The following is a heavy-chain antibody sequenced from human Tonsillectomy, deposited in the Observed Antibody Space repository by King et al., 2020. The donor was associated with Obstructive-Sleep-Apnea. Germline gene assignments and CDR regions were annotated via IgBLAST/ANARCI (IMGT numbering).Heavy chain of an antibody. D-gene: IGHD5-18*01. CDR3: ARVRGVDTAMVVFDY. V-gene: IGHV4-30-4*01. Sequence: QLQESGPGLVKPSQTLSLTCTVSGGSISSGDYYWSWIRQPPGKGLEWIGYIYYSGSTYYNPSLKSRVTISVDTSKNQFSLKLSSVTAADTAVYYCARVRGVDTAMVVFDYWGHGTLVTVSS. CDR2: IYYSGST. J-gene: IGHJ4*01. CDR1: GGSISSGDYY.